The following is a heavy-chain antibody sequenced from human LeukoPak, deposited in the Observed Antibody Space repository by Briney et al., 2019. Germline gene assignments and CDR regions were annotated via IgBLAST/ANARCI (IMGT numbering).Heavy chain of an antibody. CDR3: ARAVGATANYYYYYYMDV. CDR1: GYTFTSYG. V-gene: IGHV1-18*01. J-gene: IGHJ6*03. Sequence: GASVKVSCKASGYTFTSYGISWVRQAPGQGLEWMGWISAYNGNTNYAQKLQGRVTMTTDTSTSTAYMELRSLRSDDTAVYYCARAVGATANYYYYYYMDVWGKGTTVTVSS. CDR2: ISAYNGNT. D-gene: IGHD1-26*01.